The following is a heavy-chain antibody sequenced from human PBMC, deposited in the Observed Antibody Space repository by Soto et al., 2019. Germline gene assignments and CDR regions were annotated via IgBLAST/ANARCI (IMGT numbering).Heavy chain of an antibody. CDR3: ARENYGSHWQIDY. Sequence: GGSLRLSCAASGFTFSSYGMHWVRQAPGKGLEWVAVIWSDGSNEYYADSVKGRFTISRDNSKNTLYLQMSSLRAEDTAVYYCARENYGSHWQIDYWGQGTLVTVYS. CDR1: GFTFSSYG. V-gene: IGHV3-33*01. D-gene: IGHD3-16*01. J-gene: IGHJ4*02. CDR2: IWSDGSNE.